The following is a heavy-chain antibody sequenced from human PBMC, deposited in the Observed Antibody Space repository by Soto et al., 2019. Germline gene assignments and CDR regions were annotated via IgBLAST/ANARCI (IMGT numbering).Heavy chain of an antibody. V-gene: IGHV4-30-4*01. CDR1: GDSISNLDYF. J-gene: IGHJ5*01. CDR2: IYKSATT. D-gene: IGHD7-27*01. CDR3: ARGRYCLTGRCFPNWFDS. Sequence: TLSLTCSVSGDSISNLDYFWAWIRQPPGQALEYIGYIYKSATTYYNPSFESRVAVSVDTSKIQFSLNVTSVTAADTAVYFCARGRYCLTGRCFPNWFDSWGQGALVTVSS.